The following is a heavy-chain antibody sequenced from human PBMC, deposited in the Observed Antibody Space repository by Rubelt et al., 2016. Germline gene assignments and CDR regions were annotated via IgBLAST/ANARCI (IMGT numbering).Heavy chain of an antibody. Sequence: LLEESGPGQVNPSETLSLTCTVSGDSIGDAYYYWGWIRQSPGKGPEWIGSMQFSGSAYYNPSLKSRVTRSVDTSKNQFSLKLRSMTAADTAVYYCVRPSQPTTPEYFFNYWGRGTLVTVSS. D-gene: IGHD1-14*01. CDR2: MQFSGSA. CDR3: VRPSQPTTPEYFFNY. V-gene: IGHV4-39*01. J-gene: IGHJ4*02. CDR1: GDSIGDAYYY.